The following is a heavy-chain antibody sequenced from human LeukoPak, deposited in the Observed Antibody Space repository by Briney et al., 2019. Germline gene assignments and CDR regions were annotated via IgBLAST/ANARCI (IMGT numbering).Heavy chain of an antibody. J-gene: IGHJ5*02. V-gene: IGHV3-15*01. CDR2: IKSKTDGGTT. Sequence: GGSLRLSCAASGFTFSNAWMSWVRQAPGKGLEWVGRIKSKTDGGTTDYAAPVKGRFTISRDDSKSTLYLQMNSLKTEDTAVYYCLPIFGVVTVPWGQGTLVTVSS. CDR3: LPIFGVVTVP. D-gene: IGHD3-3*01. CDR1: GFTFSNAW.